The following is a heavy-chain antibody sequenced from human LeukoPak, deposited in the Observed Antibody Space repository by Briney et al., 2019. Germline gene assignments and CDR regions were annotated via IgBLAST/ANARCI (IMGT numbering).Heavy chain of an antibody. D-gene: IGHD1-20*01. CDR3: ARELTGTTTFDY. Sequence: SETLSLTCAVYGGSFSGYYWSWIRQPPGKGLEWIGKINYSGSTKYLPSLKSRVTISVDTSKNQFSLNLSSVTAADTAVYYCARELTGTTTFDYWGQGTLVTVSS. CDR2: INYSGST. J-gene: IGHJ4*02. CDR1: GGSFSGYY. V-gene: IGHV4-34*01.